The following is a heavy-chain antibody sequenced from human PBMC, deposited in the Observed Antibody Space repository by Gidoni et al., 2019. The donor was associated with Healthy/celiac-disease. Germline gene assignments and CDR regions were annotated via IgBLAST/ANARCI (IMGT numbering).Heavy chain of an antibody. CDR3: ARDGFGVLWFGQVHSDAFDI. V-gene: IGHV4-34*01. Sequence: QVQLQQWGAGLLKHSETLSLTCAVYGGSFSGYYWIGEINHSGSTNYNPSLKSRVTISVDTSKNQFSLKLSSVTAADTAVYYCARDGFGVLWFGQVHSDAFDIWGQGTMVTVSS. D-gene: IGHD3-10*01. CDR1: GGSFSGYY. J-gene: IGHJ3*02. CDR2: INHSGST.